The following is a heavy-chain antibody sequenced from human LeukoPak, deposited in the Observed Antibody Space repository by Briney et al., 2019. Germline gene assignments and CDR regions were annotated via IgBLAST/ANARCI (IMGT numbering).Heavy chain of an antibody. CDR3: ATKQWLAPPPDS. CDR2: INTDWTVT. V-gene: IGHV3-74*01. CDR1: GFTFSKYW. Sequence: GGSLRVSRAASGFTFSKYWMLWVRQAPGKGLESVSRINTDWTVTTYADSVKGRFTVSRDNADNTMFLQMNSVRDEDTAVYYCATKQWLAPPPDSWGQGTPVTVSS. D-gene: IGHD6-19*01. J-gene: IGHJ4*02.